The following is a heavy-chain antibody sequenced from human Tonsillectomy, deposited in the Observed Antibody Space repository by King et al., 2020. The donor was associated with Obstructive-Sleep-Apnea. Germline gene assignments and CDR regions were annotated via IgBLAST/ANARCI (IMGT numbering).Heavy chain of an antibody. J-gene: IGHJ4*02. CDR3: AKDRDYYDTSAYFDH. D-gene: IGHD3-22*01. CDR2: LSGSATST. V-gene: IGHV3-23*04. CDR1: GFTFSSYA. Sequence: VQLVESGGGLVEPGGSLRLSCAASGFTFSSYAMSWVRQAPGKGLEWVSSLSGSATSTYYADSVMGRATISRDDSKNTLYLQMNSLRAEDTAVYFCAKDRDYYDTSAYFDHWGQGTLVTVSS.